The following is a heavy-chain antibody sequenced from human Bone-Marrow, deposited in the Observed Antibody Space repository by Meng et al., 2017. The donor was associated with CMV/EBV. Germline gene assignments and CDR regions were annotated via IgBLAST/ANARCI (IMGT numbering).Heavy chain of an antibody. J-gene: IGHJ6*02. CDR2: ISSSSSYI. Sequence: GGSLRLSCAASGFTFSNYNMGWVRPAPGKGLEWVSPISSSSSYIYFADSVKGRFTISRDNAKSSLYLQMNSLRAEDTAVYYCARDGWSPGGFDVCGQGTTVTASS. CDR3: ARDGWSPGGFDV. V-gene: IGHV3-21*01. CDR1: GFTFSNYN. D-gene: IGHD3-3*01.